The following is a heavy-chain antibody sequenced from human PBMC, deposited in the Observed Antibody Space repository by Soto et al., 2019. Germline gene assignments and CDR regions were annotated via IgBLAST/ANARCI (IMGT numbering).Heavy chain of an antibody. J-gene: IGHJ3*02. CDR3: AKDATSVNGVWDPFDM. V-gene: IGHV3-23*01. CDR2: VGGSDDDK. Sequence: EVQLLESGGGVVQPGGSLRLSCAASGFTFSDYAMSWVRQTPRKGLQWVSGVGGSDDDKHYADSVRGRFILSRDNSKNTLYRQMNSLRADDTAIYYWAKDATSVNGVWDPFDMWGQGTEVTVSS. D-gene: IGHD2-8*01. CDR1: GFTFSDYA.